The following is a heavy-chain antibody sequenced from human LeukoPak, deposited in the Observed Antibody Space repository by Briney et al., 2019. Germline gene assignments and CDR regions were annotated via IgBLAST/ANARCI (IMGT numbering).Heavy chain of an antibody. CDR2: ISGSGGST. V-gene: IGHV3-23*01. Sequence: GGSLRLSCAASGFTFSSYAISCVRQAPGKELEWVSAISGSGGSTYYADSVKGRFTISRDNSKNTLYLQMNSLRAEDTAVYYCAKDQLRDFWSGYLHYYYYYYMDVWGKGTTVTVSS. J-gene: IGHJ6*03. D-gene: IGHD3-3*01. CDR3: AKDQLRDFWSGYLHYYYYYYMDV. CDR1: GFTFSSYA.